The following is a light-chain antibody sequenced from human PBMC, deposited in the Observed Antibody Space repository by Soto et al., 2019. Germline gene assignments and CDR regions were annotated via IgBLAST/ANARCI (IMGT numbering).Light chain of an antibody. Sequence: EIVLTQCPGTLSLSPGERATLSCRDSQSVSSSYLAWYQQKPGQAPRLLIYGASNRATGIPDRFSGSGSGTDFTLTISRLEPEDSAVDYCQQYGSSGTFGQGTKVDIK. CDR3: QQYGSSGT. CDR2: GAS. CDR1: QSVSSSY. V-gene: IGKV3-20*01. J-gene: IGKJ1*01.